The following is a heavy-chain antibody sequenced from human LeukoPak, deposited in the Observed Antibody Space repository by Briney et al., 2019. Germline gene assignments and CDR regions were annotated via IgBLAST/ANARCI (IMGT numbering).Heavy chain of an antibody. CDR3: ARIGEYDIYDY. CDR1: GFTFSSYA. Sequence: KTGGSLRLSCAASGFTFSSYAMSWVRQAPGKGLEWVSSISSSSSYIYYADSVKGRFTISRDNAKNSLYLQMNSLRAEDTAVYYCARIGEYDIYDYWGQGTLVTVSS. CDR2: ISSSSSYI. D-gene: IGHD3-9*01. V-gene: IGHV3-21*01. J-gene: IGHJ4*02.